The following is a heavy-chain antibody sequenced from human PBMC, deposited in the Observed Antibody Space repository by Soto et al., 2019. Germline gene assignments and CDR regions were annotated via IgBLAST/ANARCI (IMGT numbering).Heavy chain of an antibody. CDR2: IYYNGST. V-gene: IGHV4-59*01. CDR3: AVRGYSYGFNWFDP. Sequence: SETLSLTCTVSGGSISGYVWSRIRQPPGKGLEWIGYIYYNGSTNYNPSLMSRVTISVDTSKNQFSLKLTSVTAADTAVYYCAVRGYSYGFNWFDPWGEGTLVTFSS. J-gene: IGHJ5*02. D-gene: IGHD5-18*01. CDR1: GGSISGYV.